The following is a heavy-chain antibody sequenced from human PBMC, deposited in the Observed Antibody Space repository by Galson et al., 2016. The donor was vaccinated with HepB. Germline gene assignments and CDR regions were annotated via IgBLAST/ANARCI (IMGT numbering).Heavy chain of an antibody. CDR3: ARSKGIAAAVGTFDS. Sequence: SLRLSCAASGFTFSSNWMAWFRRAPERGLEWVANINQAETTKNYIDSVKGRFTISRDNAQNSLYLQMNSLRAEDTAVYYCARSKGIAAAVGTFDSWGQGSLVTVSS. J-gene: IGHJ4*02. D-gene: IGHD6-13*01. V-gene: IGHV3-7*01. CDR2: INQAETTK. CDR1: GFTFSSNW.